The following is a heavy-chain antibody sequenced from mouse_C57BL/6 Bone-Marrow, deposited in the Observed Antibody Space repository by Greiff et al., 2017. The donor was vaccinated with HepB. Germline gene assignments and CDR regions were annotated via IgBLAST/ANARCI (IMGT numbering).Heavy chain of an antibody. V-gene: IGHV14-1*01. CDR3: TTAGSRFYYAMDY. CDR2: IDPEDGDT. CDR1: GFNIKDYY. D-gene: IGHD1-1*01. J-gene: IGHJ4*01. Sequence: VQLKQSGAELVRPGASVKLSCTASGFNIKDYYMHWVKQRPEQGLEWIGRIDPEDGDTEYAPKFQGKATMTADTSSNTAYLQLSSLTSEDTAVYYCTTAGSRFYYAMDYWGQGTSVTVSS.